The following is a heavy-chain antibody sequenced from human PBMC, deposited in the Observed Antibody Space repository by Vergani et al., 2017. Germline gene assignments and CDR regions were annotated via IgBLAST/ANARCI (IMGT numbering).Heavy chain of an antibody. CDR2: INTNSGNP. D-gene: IGHD6-19*01. V-gene: IGHV7-4-1*02. CDR3: ARGRQWRLTEYLYGMDV. Sequence: QVQLLQSGSELKKPGASVRISCEASGYTFTNYPLIWVRQAPGQGLEFMGWINTNSGNPTYAPGFTGRFVFSLDTSVSTAYLQISGLKAEDSAVYYCARGRQWRLTEYLYGMDVWGQGPTVTVSS. J-gene: IGHJ6*02. CDR1: GYTFTNYP.